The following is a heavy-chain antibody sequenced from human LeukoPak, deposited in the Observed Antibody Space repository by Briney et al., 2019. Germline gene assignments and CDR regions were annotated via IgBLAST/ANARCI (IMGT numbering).Heavy chain of an antibody. CDR2: IIPIFGTA. V-gene: IGHV1-69*13. Sequence: GASVKVSCKASGGTFSSYAISWVRQAPGQGLEWMRGIIPIFGTANYAQKFQGRVTITADESTSTAYMELSSLRSEDTAVYYCARALIVVVPAASQYYYYYYGMDVWGQGTTVTVSS. CDR3: ARALIVVVPAASQYYYYYYGMDV. J-gene: IGHJ6*02. D-gene: IGHD2-2*01. CDR1: GGTFSSYA.